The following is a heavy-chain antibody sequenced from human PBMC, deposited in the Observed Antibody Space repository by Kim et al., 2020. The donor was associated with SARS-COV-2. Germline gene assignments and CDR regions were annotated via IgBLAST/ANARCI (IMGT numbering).Heavy chain of an antibody. D-gene: IGHD3-16*02. J-gene: IGHJ6*02. V-gene: IGHV5-51*01. CDR1: GYSFTSYW. Sequence: GESLKISCKGSGYSFTSYWIGWVRQMPGKGLEWMGIIYPGDSDTRYSPSFQGQVTISADKSISTAYLQWSSLKASDTAMYYCARHNAATFGGVIVRDYGMDVWGQGTTVTVSS. CDR3: ARHNAATFGGVIVRDYGMDV. CDR2: IYPGDSDT.